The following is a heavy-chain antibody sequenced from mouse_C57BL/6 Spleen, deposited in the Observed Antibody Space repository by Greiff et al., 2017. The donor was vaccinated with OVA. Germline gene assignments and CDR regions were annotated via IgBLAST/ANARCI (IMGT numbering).Heavy chain of an antibody. Sequence: EVQLQESGGGLVKPGGSLKLSCAASGFTFSSYTMSCVRQTPEKRLEWVATISGGGGNTYYPDSVKGRFTISRDNAKNTLYLQMSSLRSEDTALYYCARPYQGRMDYWGQGTSVTVSS. CDR2: ISGGGGNT. V-gene: IGHV5-9*04. D-gene: IGHD1-1*01. J-gene: IGHJ4*01. CDR1: GFTFSSYT. CDR3: ARPYQGRMDY.